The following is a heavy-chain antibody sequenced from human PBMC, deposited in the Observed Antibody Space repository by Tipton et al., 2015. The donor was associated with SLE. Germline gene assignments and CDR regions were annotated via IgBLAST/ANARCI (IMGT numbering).Heavy chain of an antibody. CDR3: ARGGGSYYDY. Sequence: TLSLTCTVSGGSIIDYYWSWIRQPAGKGLEWIGRIYSSGSTIYNPSLKSRLTLSLDMSNSQFSLRVRSVTAADTAVYYCARGGGSYYDYWGQGTLVTVSS. J-gene: IGHJ4*02. CDR2: IYSSGST. CDR1: GGSIIDYY. D-gene: IGHD1-26*01. V-gene: IGHV4-4*07.